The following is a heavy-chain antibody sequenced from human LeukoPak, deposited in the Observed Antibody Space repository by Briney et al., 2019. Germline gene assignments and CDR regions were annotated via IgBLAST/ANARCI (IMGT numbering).Heavy chain of an antibody. CDR3: ARDLSLDY. J-gene: IGHJ4*02. CDR2: IYHSGRT. Sequence: SETLSLTCTVSGYSISSGYYWGWIRQPPGKGLEWIGNIYHSGRTYDNPSLKSRVTISVDRSKNQFSLKLSSVTAADTAVYYCARDLSLDYWGQGTLVTVSS. V-gene: IGHV4-38-2*02. CDR1: GYSISSGYY. D-gene: IGHD5/OR15-5a*01.